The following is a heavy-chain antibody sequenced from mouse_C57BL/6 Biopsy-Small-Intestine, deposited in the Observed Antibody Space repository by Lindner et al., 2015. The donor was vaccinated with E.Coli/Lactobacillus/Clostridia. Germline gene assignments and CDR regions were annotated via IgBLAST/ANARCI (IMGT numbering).Heavy chain of an antibody. V-gene: IGHV1-69*02. Sequence: SVKVSCKASGGTFSSYAISWVRQPLDKGLSGWEGSSPILGIANYAQKFQGRVTITADKSTSTAYMELSSLRSEDTAVYYCARGHGYCSSTSCYKGSGHYYYGMDVWGQGTTVTVSS. D-gene: IGHD1-1*01. J-gene: IGHJ1*01. CDR3: ARGHGYCSSTSCYKGSGHYYYGMDV. CDR1: GGTFSSYA. CDR2: SSPILGIA.